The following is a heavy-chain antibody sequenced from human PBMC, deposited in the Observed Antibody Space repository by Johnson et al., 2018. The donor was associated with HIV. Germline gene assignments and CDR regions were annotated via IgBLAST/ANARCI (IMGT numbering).Heavy chain of an antibody. CDR1: GFIFSSYV. V-gene: IGHV3-30*14. J-gene: IGHJ3*01. D-gene: IGHD6-13*01. CDR2: ISYDGSNK. Sequence: QVQLVESGGGVVQPGRSLRLSCAASGFIFSSYVMYWVRQAPGKGLEWVAVISYDGSNKYYADSVKGRFTISRDNSKNTLYLKMNSLRVEDTAVYYCARDGESQQLPLGDAFDFWGQGTMVTVSS. CDR3: ARDGESQQLPLGDAFDF.